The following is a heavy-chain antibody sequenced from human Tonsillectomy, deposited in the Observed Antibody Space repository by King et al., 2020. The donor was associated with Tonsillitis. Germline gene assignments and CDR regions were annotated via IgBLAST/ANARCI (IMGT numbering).Heavy chain of an antibody. J-gene: IGHJ2*01. CDR1: GGSISSSSYY. CDR2: IYYSGST. CDR3: ARLQRITIFGVVTGDWYFDL. Sequence: LQLQESGPGLVKPSETLSLTCTVSGGSISSSSYYWGWIRQPPGKGLEWIGSIYYSGSTYYNPSLKIRVPISVDTSKNQFSLKLSSVTAADTAVYYCARLQRITIFGVVTGDWYFDLWGRGTLVTVSS. V-gene: IGHV4-39*01. D-gene: IGHD3-3*01.